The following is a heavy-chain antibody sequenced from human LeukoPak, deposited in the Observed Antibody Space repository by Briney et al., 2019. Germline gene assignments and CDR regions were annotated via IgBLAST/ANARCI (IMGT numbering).Heavy chain of an antibody. Sequence: SETLSLTCAVYGGSFSGYYWSWIRQPPGKGLEWIGEINHSGSTNYNPSLKSRVTISVDTSKNQFSLKLSSVTAADTAVYYCARAVGYIVVVVAATPFFDYWGQGTLVTVSS. V-gene: IGHV4-34*01. CDR3: ARAVGYIVVVVAATPFFDY. D-gene: IGHD2-15*01. CDR2: INHSGST. J-gene: IGHJ4*02. CDR1: GGSFSGYY.